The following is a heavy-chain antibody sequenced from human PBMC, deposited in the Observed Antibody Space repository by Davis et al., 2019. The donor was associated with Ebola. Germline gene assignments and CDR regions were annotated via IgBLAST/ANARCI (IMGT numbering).Heavy chain of an antibody. CDR1: GYTFSNDG. CDR2: IVYDGSNK. J-gene: IGHJ4*01. V-gene: IGHV3-30*02. CDR3: ARDPGFLRLVGDYYFDY. Sequence: GESLKISCAASGYTFSNDGIYWVRQAPGKGLEWVAFIVYDGSNKYYADSVKGRFTISRDNSKNTLFLQVNSLRIGDTAVYYCARDPGFLRLVGDYYFDYWGHGTLVTVSS. D-gene: IGHD3-10*01.